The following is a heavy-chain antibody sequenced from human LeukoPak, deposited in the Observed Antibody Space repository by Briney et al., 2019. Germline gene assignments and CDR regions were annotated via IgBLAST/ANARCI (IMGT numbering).Heavy chain of an antibody. CDR2: IYSDGRP. CDR3: ERDQRGRRVFWFDP. D-gene: IGHD3-16*01. CDR1: GLVVSSNC. J-gene: IGHJ5*02. Sequence: GGALRLSCAASGLVVSSNCMSGVRQAPGKGREWVSVIYSDGRPNYADSVKGRFTISRDTSKNTLYLQMNSLRSEDTAVYYCERDQRGRRVFWFDPWGQGTLVTVYS. V-gene: IGHV3-53*05.